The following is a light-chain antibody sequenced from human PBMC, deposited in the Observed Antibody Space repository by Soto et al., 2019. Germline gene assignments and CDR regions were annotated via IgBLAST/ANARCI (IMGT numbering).Light chain of an antibody. CDR1: QAIRND. V-gene: IGKV1-17*01. CDR3: LQHNSYPYT. J-gene: IGKJ2*01. CDR2: AAS. Sequence: DIPMTQSPSSLSASVGDRVSITCRASQAIRNDLGWYQQQPGKAPKRLIVAASSLQSGVPSRFSGSGSGTEFTLTISSLQPEDFATYYCLQHNSYPYTSGQGTKLDIK.